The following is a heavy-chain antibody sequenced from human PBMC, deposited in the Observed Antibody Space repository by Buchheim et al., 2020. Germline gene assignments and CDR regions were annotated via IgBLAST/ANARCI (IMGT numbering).Heavy chain of an antibody. V-gene: IGHV3-48*01. Sequence: EVQLVESGGGLVQPGGSLRLSCAAPGFTFSSYSMNWVRQAPGKGLEWVSYISGSSSTKYYADSVKGRFTISRDNAKNSLYLQMIGLRAEDTAVYYCARGWNGDYGGDYWGQGTL. CDR2: ISGSSSTK. J-gene: IGHJ4*02. CDR3: ARGWNGDYGGDY. CDR1: GFTFSSYS. D-gene: IGHD4-23*01.